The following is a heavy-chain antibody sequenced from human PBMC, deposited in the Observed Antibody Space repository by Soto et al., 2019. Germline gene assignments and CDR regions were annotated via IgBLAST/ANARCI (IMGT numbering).Heavy chain of an antibody. D-gene: IGHD2-15*01. Sequence: GGSLRLSCAASGFTFSDYYMSWIRQAPGKGLEWVSYISSSGSTIYYADSVKGRFTISRDNAKNSLNLQMNSLRAEDTAVYYCARSAGYCSGGSCYHRPYFDYWGQGTLVTVSS. V-gene: IGHV3-11*01. CDR1: GFTFSDYY. J-gene: IGHJ4*02. CDR3: ARSAGYCSGGSCYHRPYFDY. CDR2: ISSSGSTI.